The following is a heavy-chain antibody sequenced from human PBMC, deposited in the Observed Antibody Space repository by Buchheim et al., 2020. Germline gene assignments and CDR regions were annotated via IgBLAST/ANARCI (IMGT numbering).Heavy chain of an antibody. J-gene: IGHJ4*02. D-gene: IGHD4-17*01. CDR1: GFTFSSYT. Sequence: EVQLVESGGGLVQTGGSLRLSCAGSGFTFSSYTMNWVRQAPGKGLEWVSYITGSSRTIHYADSVRGRFTISRDNAKNSLYLQMNSLRVEDTAVYYCAREAGYGDYDFWGRGTL. V-gene: IGHV3-48*01. CDR3: AREAGYGDYDF. CDR2: ITGSSRTI.